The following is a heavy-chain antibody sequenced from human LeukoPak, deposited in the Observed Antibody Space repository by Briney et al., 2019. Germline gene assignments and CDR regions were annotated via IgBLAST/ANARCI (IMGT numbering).Heavy chain of an antibody. CDR3: ARGEDDSSGYYYGPNRYYFDY. V-gene: IGHV4-4*02. D-gene: IGHD3-22*01. CDR2: VYHSGAT. Sequence: PSGTLSLTCTVSGDSISSTGCWTWVRQPPGEGLEWIGEVYHSGATNYNPSLKGRVTMSVDKSKNQFSLKLTSVTAADTAVYYCARGEDDSSGYYYGPNRYYFDYWGQGTLVTVSS. CDR1: GDSISSTGC. J-gene: IGHJ4*02.